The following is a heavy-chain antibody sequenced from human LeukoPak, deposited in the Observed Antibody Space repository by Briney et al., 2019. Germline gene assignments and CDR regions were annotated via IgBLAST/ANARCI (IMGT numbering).Heavy chain of an antibody. CDR3: ARGQVGATDFDY. J-gene: IGHJ4*02. Sequence: GGSLRLSCAASGFTFSSYAMHWVRRAPGKGLEYVSAISSNGVSTYYADSVTGRFTISRDNSKNTLYLQMGSLRVEDMAVYYCARGQVGATDFDYWGQGTLVTVSS. CDR2: ISSNGVST. V-gene: IGHV3-64*02. D-gene: IGHD1-26*01. CDR1: GFTFSSYA.